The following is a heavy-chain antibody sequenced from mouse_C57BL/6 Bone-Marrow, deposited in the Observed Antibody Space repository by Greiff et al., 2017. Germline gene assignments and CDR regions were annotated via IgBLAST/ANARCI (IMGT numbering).Heavy chain of an antibody. CDR1: GFTFSDYY. D-gene: IGHD2-3*01. V-gene: IGHV5-16*01. CDR3: AREAEADGYPGAMDY. Sequence: EVKLMESEGGLVQPGSSMKLSCTASGFTFSDYYMAWVRQVPEKGLEWVANINYDGSSTYYLDSLKSRFIISRDNAKNILYLQMSSLKSEDTATYYCAREAEADGYPGAMDYWGQGTSVTVSS. J-gene: IGHJ4*01. CDR2: INYDGSST.